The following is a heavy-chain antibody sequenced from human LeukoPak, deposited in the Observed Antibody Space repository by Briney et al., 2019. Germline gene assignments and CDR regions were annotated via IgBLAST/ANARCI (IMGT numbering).Heavy chain of an antibody. D-gene: IGHD3-3*01. CDR2: MNPNSGNT. CDR3: ARGRVLRFSEWWASTRTYYYYYMDV. V-gene: IGHV1-8*01. J-gene: IGHJ6*03. Sequence: ASVKVSCKASGYTFTSYDINWVRQATGQGLEWMGWMNPNSGNTGYAQKFQGRVTMTRNTSISTAYMELSSLRSEDTAVYYCARGRVLRFSEWWASTRTYYYYYMDVWGKGTTVTVSS. CDR1: GYTFTSYD.